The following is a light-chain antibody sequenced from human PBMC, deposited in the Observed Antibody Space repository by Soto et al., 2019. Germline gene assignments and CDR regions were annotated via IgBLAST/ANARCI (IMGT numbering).Light chain of an antibody. CDR2: WAS. CDR1: QSLLYRSKTKDY. CDR3: QQYFNPPWT. Sequence: DIIMTQSPESLAVSLGERATINCKSSQSLLYRSKTKDYLAWYQQKPGQPPRLRIYWASTRESGVSDRFSGSGSGTDFTLTVTSMQAEDFALYYCQQYFNPPWTFGQGTKVEIK. J-gene: IGKJ1*01. V-gene: IGKV4-1*01.